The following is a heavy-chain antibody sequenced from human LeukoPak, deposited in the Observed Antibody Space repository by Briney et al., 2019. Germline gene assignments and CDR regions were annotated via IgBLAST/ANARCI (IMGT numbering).Heavy chain of an antibody. J-gene: IGHJ6*02. CDR3: ARGGYSYADYYYYGMDV. CDR2: INSDGSST. V-gene: IGHV3-74*01. D-gene: IGHD5-18*01. Sequence: GGSLRLSCAASGFTFSSYWMHWVRQAPGKGLVWVSRINSDGSSTSYADSVKGRFTISRDNAKNTLYLQMNSLRAEDTAVYYCARGGYSYADYYYYGMDVWGQGTTVTVSS. CDR1: GFTFSSYW.